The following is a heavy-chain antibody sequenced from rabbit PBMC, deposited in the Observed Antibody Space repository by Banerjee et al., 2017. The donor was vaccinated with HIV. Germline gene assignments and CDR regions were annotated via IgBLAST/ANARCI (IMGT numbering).Heavy chain of an antibody. V-gene: IGHV1S45*01. CDR3: ARDLAGVIGWNFNL. Sequence: QEQLEESGGDLVKPEGSLTLTCTASGFSFSNKYVMCWVRQAPGKGLEWIACIDAGSSDSTYYASWAKGRLTISRTSSTTVTLQMTSLTAADTATYFCARDLAGVIGWNFNLWGQGTLVTVS. CDR1: GFSFSNKYV. D-gene: IGHD4-1*01. CDR2: IDAGSSDST. J-gene: IGHJ4*01.